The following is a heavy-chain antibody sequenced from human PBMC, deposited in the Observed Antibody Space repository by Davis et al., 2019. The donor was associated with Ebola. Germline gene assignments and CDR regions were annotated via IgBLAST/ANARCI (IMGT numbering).Heavy chain of an antibody. CDR2: ISYDGSNK. J-gene: IGHJ4*02. D-gene: IGHD2-15*01. CDR1: GFTFSSYS. Sequence: GESLKISCAASGFTFSSYSMNWVRQAPGKGLEWVAVISYDGSNKYYADSVKGRFTISRDNAKNSLYLQMNSLRAEDTAVYYCARERLGYCSGGSCSEDYWGQGTLVTVSS. V-gene: IGHV3-30*03. CDR3: ARERLGYCSGGSCSEDY.